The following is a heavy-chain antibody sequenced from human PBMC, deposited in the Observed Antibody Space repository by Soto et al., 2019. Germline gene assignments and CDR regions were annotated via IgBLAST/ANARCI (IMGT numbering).Heavy chain of an antibody. D-gene: IGHD5-18*01. J-gene: IGHJ4*02. CDR2: IYYSGST. Sequence: SETLSLTCIVSGGSISNYYWSWIRQPPGKGLEWIGYIYYSGSTNYNPSLTSRVTISVDTSKSQFSLKLSSVTAADTAVYYCARHRYSYGVYYFDYWGQGTLVTVSS. CDR1: GGSISNYY. V-gene: IGHV4-59*08. CDR3: ARHRYSYGVYYFDY.